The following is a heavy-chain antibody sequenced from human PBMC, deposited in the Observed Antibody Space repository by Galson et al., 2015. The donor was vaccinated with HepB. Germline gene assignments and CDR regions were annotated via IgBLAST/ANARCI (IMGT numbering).Heavy chain of an antibody. J-gene: IGHJ2*01. CDR3: ARDYVTSTGTPYWYFDL. D-gene: IGHD2-8*02. CDR2: IYYSGST. Sequence: ETLSLTCTVSGDSISSSTYYWGWIRQPPGKGLEWIANIYYSGSTYYNPSVKSRVTISMDTSKNQFSLKLSSVTAADTAVYYCARDYVTSTGTPYWYFDLWGRGTLVTVSS. CDR1: GDSISSSTYY. V-gene: IGHV4-39*07.